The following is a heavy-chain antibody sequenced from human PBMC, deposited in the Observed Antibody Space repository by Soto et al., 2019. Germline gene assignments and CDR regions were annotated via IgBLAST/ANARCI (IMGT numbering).Heavy chain of an antibody. Sequence: GGSLRLSCEGSGFTFSAYWMHWVRQVPGKGLIWVSRISDDGSTTTYADSVKGRFTISRDNAKNTLYLQMNSLRADDTGLYYCTRGPRVSSTGTGAHWGQGTLVTVSS. CDR2: ISDDGSTT. V-gene: IGHV3-74*01. D-gene: IGHD1-1*01. CDR1: GFTFSAYW. CDR3: TRGPRVSSTGTGAH. J-gene: IGHJ4*02.